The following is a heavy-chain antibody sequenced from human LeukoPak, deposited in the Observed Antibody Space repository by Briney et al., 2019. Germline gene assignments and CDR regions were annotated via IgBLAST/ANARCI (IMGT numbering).Heavy chain of an antibody. CDR2: MYPNSGNT. CDR1: GYTFTSYD. J-gene: IGHJ4*02. CDR3: ARGPVSYSGSYYVNY. D-gene: IGHD1-26*01. V-gene: IGHV1-8*01. Sequence: ASVKVSCKATGYTFTSYDINWVRQATGQGLEWMGWMYPNSGNTDYAQKFQGRVSMTRNTSISTAYLELSSLRSEDTAVYYCARGPVSYSGSYYVNYWGQGTLVTVSS.